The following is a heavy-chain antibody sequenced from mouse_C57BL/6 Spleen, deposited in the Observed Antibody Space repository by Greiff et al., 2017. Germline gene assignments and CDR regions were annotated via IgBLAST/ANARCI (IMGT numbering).Heavy chain of an antibody. CDR2: IYPGSGST. D-gene: IGHD6-1*01. J-gene: IGHJ2*01. CDR3: AKWGIDPLRRDYFDY. V-gene: IGHV1-55*01. CDR1: GYTFTSYW. Sequence: QVQLQQSGAELVKPGASVKMSCKASGYTFTSYWITWVKQRPGKGLEWIGDIYPGSGSTNYNEKFKSKATLTVDTSSSTAYMQLSSLTSEDSAVYYGAKWGIDPLRRDYFDYWGQGTTLTVSS.